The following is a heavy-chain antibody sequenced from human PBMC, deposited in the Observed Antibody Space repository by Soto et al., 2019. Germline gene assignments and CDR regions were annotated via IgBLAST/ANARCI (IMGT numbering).Heavy chain of an antibody. Sequence: VSVKGSCKASGYTYTGYGIGWVRQAPGQGLEWMGWISAYNGNTNYAQKLQGRVTMTTDTSTSTAYMELRSLRSDDTAVYYCARPGSSSWYNWFDPWGQGTMVTVS. D-gene: IGHD6-13*01. CDR2: ISAYNGNT. J-gene: IGHJ5*02. CDR3: ARPGSSSWYNWFDP. CDR1: GYTYTGYG. V-gene: IGHV1-18*04.